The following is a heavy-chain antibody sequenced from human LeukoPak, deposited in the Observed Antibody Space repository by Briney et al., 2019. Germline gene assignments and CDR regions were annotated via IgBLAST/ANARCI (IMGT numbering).Heavy chain of an antibody. CDR1: GFTFSSYA. V-gene: IGHV3-21*01. CDR2: ISSSSSYI. Sequence: PGGSLRLSCAASGFTFSSYAMSWVRQAPGKGLEWVSAISSSSSYIYYADSVKGRFTISRDNAKNSLYLQMNSLRAEDTAVYYCARVFCGGDCSDAFDIWGQGTMVTVSS. J-gene: IGHJ3*02. CDR3: ARVFCGGDCSDAFDI. D-gene: IGHD2-21*02.